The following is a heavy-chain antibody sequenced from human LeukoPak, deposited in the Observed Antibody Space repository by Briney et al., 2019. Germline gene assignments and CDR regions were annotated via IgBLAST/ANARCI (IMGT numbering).Heavy chain of an antibody. CDR3: ARGRPGYSSGWTQPPNWFDP. V-gene: IGHV4-4*07. J-gene: IGHJ5*02. Sequence: SETLSLTCTVSGGSISSYYWSWIRQPAGKGLEWIGRIYTSGSTNYNPSLKSRVTISVDTSKNQFSLKLSSVTAADTAVYYCARGRPGYSSGWTQPPNWFDPWGQGTLVTVSS. D-gene: IGHD6-19*01. CDR2: IYTSGST. CDR1: GGSISSYY.